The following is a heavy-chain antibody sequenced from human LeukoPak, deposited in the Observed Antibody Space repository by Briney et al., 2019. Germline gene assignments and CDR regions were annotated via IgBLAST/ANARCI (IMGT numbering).Heavy chain of an antibody. V-gene: IGHV3-23*01. CDR1: GFSFSSYV. CDR3: AKDARRSSGWYFFDH. Sequence: AGGSLRLSCVASGFSFSSYVMNWVRQAPGTGLEWVSAISGNGGSTYYADSVKGRFTISRDNSRNTLYLQMNSLRVEDTAIYYCAKDARRSSGWYFFDHWGQGTLVTVSS. CDR2: ISGNGGST. D-gene: IGHD6-19*01. J-gene: IGHJ4*02.